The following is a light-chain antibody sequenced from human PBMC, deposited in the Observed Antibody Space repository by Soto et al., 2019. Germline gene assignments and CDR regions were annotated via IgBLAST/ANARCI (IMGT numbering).Light chain of an antibody. V-gene: IGKV1-27*01. CDR2: AAS. J-gene: IGKJ1*01. CDR1: QGISNY. CDR3: QKYNSSPRT. Sequence: DIQMTQSPSSLSASVGDRVTITCRTSQGISNYLAWYQHKPGQVPKLLIYAASTLQSAVPSRFSGGGSGTDFTLTISSLQPEDVATYYCQKYNSSPRTFGQGTKVEIK.